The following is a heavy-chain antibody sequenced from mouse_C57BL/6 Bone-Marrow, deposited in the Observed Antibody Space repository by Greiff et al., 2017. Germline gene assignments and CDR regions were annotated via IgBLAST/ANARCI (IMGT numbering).Heavy chain of an antibody. CDR3: ARQGDGDWYFDV. J-gene: IGHJ1*03. D-gene: IGHD3-3*01. CDR1: EYEFPSHD. V-gene: IGHV5-2*03. Sequence: EVKVEESGGGLVQPGESLKLSCESNEYEFPSHDMSWVRKTPEKRLELVAAINSDGGSTYYPDTMERRFIISRDNTKKTLYLQMSSLRSEDTALYYCARQGDGDWYFDVWGTGATVTVSS. CDR2: INSDGGST.